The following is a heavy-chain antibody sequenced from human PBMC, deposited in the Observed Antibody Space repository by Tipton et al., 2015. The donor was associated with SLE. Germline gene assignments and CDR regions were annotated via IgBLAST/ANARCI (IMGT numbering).Heavy chain of an antibody. V-gene: IGHV1-46*01. J-gene: IGHJ5*02. CDR3: ARAGSYWLDP. Sequence: QVQLVQSGAEVTKPGASVRVSCRAPTYYIHWVRQAPGQGLEWMGTISPTGTSTTYAQKFQGRVTVTRDTSTSTVYMQLGSLRSEDTAIYYCARAGSYWLDPCGQGTLVTVSS. CDR1: TYY. CDR2: ISPTGTST. D-gene: IGHD3-10*01.